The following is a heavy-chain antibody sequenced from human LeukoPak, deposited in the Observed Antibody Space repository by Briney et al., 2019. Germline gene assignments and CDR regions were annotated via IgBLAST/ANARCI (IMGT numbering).Heavy chain of an antibody. J-gene: IGHJ5*02. V-gene: IGHV4-39*01. CDR3: ARHYRPTVTVWFDP. CDR2: IYYSGST. CDR1: GDSISSSSYY. D-gene: IGHD4-17*01. Sequence: PSETLSLTCTVSGDSISSSSYYWGWIRQPPGKGLEWIGSIYYSGSTYYNPSLKSRVTISVDTSKNQFSLKLSSVTAADTAVYYCARHYRPTVTVWFDPWGQGTLVTVSS.